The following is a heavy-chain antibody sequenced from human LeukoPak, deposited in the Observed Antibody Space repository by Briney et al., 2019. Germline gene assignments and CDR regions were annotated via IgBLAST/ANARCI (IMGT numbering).Heavy chain of an antibody. CDR3: ANSGYSSGWYDY. CDR1: GGSISSSSYY. V-gene: IGHV4-39*01. Sequence: SSETLSLTCTVSGGSISSSSYYWGWIRQPPGKGLEWIGSIYYSGSTYYNPSLKSRVTISVDTSKNQFSLKLGSVTAADTAVYYCANSGYSSGWYDYWGQGTLVTVSS. J-gene: IGHJ4*02. CDR2: IYYSGST. D-gene: IGHD6-19*01.